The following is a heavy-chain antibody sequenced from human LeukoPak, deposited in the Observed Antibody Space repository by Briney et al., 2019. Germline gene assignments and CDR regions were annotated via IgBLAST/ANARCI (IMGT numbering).Heavy chain of an antibody. CDR2: IIPIFGTA. CDR3: ARREDGDAFDI. Sequence: SVKVSCKASGGTFSSYAISWVRQAPGQGLEWMGGIIPIFGTANYAQKFQGRVTITADKSTSTAYMELSSLRSEDTAMYYCARREDGDAFDIWGQGTMVTVSS. J-gene: IGHJ3*02. CDR1: GGTFSSYA. V-gene: IGHV1-69*06.